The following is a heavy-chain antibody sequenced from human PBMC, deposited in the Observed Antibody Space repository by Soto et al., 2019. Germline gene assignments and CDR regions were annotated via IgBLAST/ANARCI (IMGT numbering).Heavy chain of an antibody. Sequence: QLQLQESGPGLVKPSETLSLTCTVSGGSISSSSYYWGWIRQAPGKGLEWIGRIYYSGSPYYNPSLKSRITIAVDTSKNQFSLKLSSVTAADTAVYYCARHIDYWGQGTLVTVSS. CDR2: IYYSGSP. J-gene: IGHJ4*02. V-gene: IGHV4-39*01. CDR1: GGSISSSSYY. CDR3: ARHIDY.